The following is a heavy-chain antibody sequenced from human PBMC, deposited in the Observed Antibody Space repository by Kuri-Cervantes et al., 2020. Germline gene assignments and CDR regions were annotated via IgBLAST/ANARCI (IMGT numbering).Heavy chain of an antibody. V-gene: IGHV3-23*01. J-gene: IGHJ6*02. D-gene: IGHD5-18*01. CDR1: GFTFSSYA. CDR2: ISGSGGST. CDR3: ARVGGYSYGSGYYYYGMDV. Sequence: GESLKISCAASGFTFSSYAMSWVRQAPGKGLEWVSAISGSGGSTYYADSVKGRFTISRDNSKNTLYLQMNSLRAEDTAVYYCARVGGYSYGSGYYYYGMDVWGQGTTVTVSS.